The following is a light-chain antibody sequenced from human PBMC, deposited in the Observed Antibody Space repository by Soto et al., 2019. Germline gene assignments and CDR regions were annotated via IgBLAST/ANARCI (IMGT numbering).Light chain of an antibody. CDR3: QHYHNWPFT. CDR1: QSVSSN. J-gene: IGKJ2*01. Sequence: EIVMTQSPATLSVSPGERATLSCRAAQSVSSNLAWYHQKPGQAPTLLIYGESARATRIPVRFSGSRSGTEFHLAISSLQSEDFAVYYCQHYHNWPFTFGQGTKLEIK. V-gene: IGKV3-15*01. CDR2: GES.